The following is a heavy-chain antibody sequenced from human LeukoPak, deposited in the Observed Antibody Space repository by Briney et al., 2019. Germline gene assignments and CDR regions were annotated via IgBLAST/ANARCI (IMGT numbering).Heavy chain of an antibody. D-gene: IGHD3-3*01. V-gene: IGHV3-23*01. Sequence: GGSLRLSCAASGFTFSSYAMSWVRQAPGKGLEWVSAISGSGGSTYYADSVKGRFTISRDNSKNTLYLQMNSPRAEDTAVYYCAKSERRDVLRFLEWLFYFDYWGQGTLVTVSS. J-gene: IGHJ4*02. CDR2: ISGSGGST. CDR3: AKSERRDVLRFLEWLFYFDY. CDR1: GFTFSSYA.